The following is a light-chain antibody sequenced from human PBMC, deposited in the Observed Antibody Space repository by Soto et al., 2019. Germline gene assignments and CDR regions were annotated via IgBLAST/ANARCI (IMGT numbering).Light chain of an antibody. CDR1: QSISNW. CDR3: QQYNSDSPET. CDR2: DAS. Sequence: IHMTQSPSTLSSSVSDRVTITCRASQSISNWLAWYQQKPGKAPKLLIYDASSLESGVPSRFSGSGSGTEFTLTISSLQPDDFATYYCQQYNSDSPETFGQGTKVDI. V-gene: IGKV1-5*01. J-gene: IGKJ1*01.